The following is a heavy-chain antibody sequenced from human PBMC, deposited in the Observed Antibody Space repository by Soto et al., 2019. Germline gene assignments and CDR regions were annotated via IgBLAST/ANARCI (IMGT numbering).Heavy chain of an antibody. CDR1: GYNFATHW. Sequence: SLKISCQGSGYNFATHWIGWVRHKAGKGLEWMGIIFPGDAETRYSPSFQGHITISADKSISTAYLRWSSLKASDTGMYYCATPGGFGMYVWGQGTTVTVSS. CDR3: ATPGGFGMYV. CDR2: IFPGDAET. V-gene: IGHV5-51*01. J-gene: IGHJ6*02. D-gene: IGHD5-12*01.